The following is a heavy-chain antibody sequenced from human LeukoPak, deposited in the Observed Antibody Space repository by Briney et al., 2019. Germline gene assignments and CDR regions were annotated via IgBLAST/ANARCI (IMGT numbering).Heavy chain of an antibody. D-gene: IGHD3-10*01. Sequence: SETLSLTCTVSGGSISSYYWSWIRQPPGKGLEWIGYIYYSGSTNYNPSLKSRVTISVDTSKNQFSLKLSSVTAADTAVYYCATRIQYYYGSGSYTGDAFDIWGQGTMVTVSS. V-gene: IGHV4-59*01. CDR1: GGSISSYY. J-gene: IGHJ3*02. CDR2: IYYSGST. CDR3: ATRIQYYYGSGSYTGDAFDI.